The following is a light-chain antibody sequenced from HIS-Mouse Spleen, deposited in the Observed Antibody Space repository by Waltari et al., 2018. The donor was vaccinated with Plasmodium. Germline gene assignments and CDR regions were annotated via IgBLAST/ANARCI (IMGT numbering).Light chain of an antibody. V-gene: IGKV1D-8*02. CDR2: AAS. J-gene: IGKJ1*01. Sequence: AIWLTPSPSLLSASTGDRVTISCRMSQSISSYLAWYQQKPGKAPELLIYAASTLQSGVPSRFSGSGSGTDFTLTISCLQSEDFATYYCQQYYSFPWTFGQGTKVEIK. CDR3: QQYYSFPWT. CDR1: QSISSY.